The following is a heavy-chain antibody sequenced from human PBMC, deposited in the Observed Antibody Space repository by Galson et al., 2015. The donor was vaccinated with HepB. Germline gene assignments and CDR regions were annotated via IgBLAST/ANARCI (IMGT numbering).Heavy chain of an antibody. J-gene: IGHJ5*02. CDR1: GGTFSNYA. D-gene: IGHD5-12*01. V-gene: IGHV1-69*10. CDR2: IIPILGRA. Sequence: SVKVSCKASGGTFSNYAISWVRQAPGHGLEWMGGIIPILGRANYAQKFQDRVTITADKSTGTAYLELSSLRSDDTAVYYCARARGGYDYGSENWFDPWGQGTLVTVSS. CDR3: ARARGGYDYGSENWFDP.